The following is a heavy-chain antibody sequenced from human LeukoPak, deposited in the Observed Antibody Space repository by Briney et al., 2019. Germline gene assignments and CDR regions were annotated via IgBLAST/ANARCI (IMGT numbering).Heavy chain of an antibody. Sequence: GASLQISCKGSGSIFTSYWIGWGRPLPGKGLEWMGIIYTGDSDTRYSPSFQGQVTISADKSISTAYLQWSSLKASDTAMYYCARLTGYSSGWYYFDYWGQGTLVTVSS. CDR1: GSIFTSYW. V-gene: IGHV5-51*01. J-gene: IGHJ4*02. CDR2: IYTGDSDT. D-gene: IGHD6-19*01. CDR3: ARLTGYSSGWYYFDY.